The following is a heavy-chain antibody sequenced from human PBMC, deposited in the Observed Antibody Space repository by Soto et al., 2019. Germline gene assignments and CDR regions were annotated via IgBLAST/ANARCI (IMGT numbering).Heavy chain of an antibody. CDR3: ARESLGAKGADH. V-gene: IGHV1-69*17. CDR1: GDTFNSYV. D-gene: IGHD3-16*01. Sequence: QVQLVQSGAEVKRPGSSVKVSCESSGDTFNSYVISWVRQAPGQGLEWMGGIIPIIGVTHYAQKFQGRVTISALSSTGTAYMELTNLGFEDQAFYYCARESLGAKGADHWGQGTLVTVSS. J-gene: IGHJ4*02. CDR2: IIPIIGVT.